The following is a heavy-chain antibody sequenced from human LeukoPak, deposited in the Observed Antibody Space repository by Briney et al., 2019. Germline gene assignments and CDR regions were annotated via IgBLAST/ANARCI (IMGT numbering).Heavy chain of an antibody. CDR3: ARDGASTVDY. CDR2: ISANNDNP. CDR1: GYTFNIFG. J-gene: IGHJ4*02. V-gene: IGHV1-18*01. D-gene: IGHD2-2*01. Sequence: VASVTVSYMDSGYTFNIFGIGWVRQAPGQGGERIGCISANNDNPNYGQKFQSSLTVTTDSSTSTAYMELRNLRSDDTAVYYCARDGASTVDYWGQGTLVTVSS.